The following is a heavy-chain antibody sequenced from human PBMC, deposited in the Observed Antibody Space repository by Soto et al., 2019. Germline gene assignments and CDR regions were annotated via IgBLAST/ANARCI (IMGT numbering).Heavy chain of an antibody. Sequence: SVKVSCKASGFTFTSSAVHWVRQARGQRLEWIGWIVVGSGNTNYAQKFQERVTITRDMSTSTAYMELSSLRSEDTAVYYCAAGSGGDGYNYFYYYGMDVWGQGTTVTVSS. J-gene: IGHJ6*02. CDR2: IVVGSGNT. D-gene: IGHD2-21*01. V-gene: IGHV1-58*01. CDR1: GFTFTSSA. CDR3: AAGSGGDGYNYFYYYGMDV.